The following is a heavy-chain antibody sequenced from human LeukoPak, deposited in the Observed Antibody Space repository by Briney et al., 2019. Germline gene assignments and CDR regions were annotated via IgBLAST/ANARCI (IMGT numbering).Heavy chain of an antibody. CDR3: ARDRYYDATGQVDY. CDR1: GFTFSSYA. J-gene: IGHJ4*02. D-gene: IGHD3-22*01. CDR2: ISYDGSNK. V-gene: IGHV3-30*04. Sequence: GGSLRLSCAASGFTFSSYAMHWVRQAPGKGLEWVAVISYDGSNKYYADSVKGRFTISRDNSKNTLYLQMNSLRAEDTAVYYCARDRYYDATGQVDYWGQGTLVTVSS.